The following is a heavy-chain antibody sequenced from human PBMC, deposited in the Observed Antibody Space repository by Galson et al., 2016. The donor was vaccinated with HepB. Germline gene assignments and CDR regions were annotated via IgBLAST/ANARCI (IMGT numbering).Heavy chain of an antibody. D-gene: IGHD2-15*01. CDR3: ARGRGRALRDPWDN. Sequence: SLRLSCAASGFTFSSHAMHWVRQAPGKGLEWVTVISYDGYNQYYGDSVKGRFTISRDNSKNTLHLQMNSLRVEDTAVYYCARGRGRALRDPWDNWGQGTLVTVSS. V-gene: IGHV3-30-3*01. CDR1: GFTFSSHA. CDR2: ISYDGYNQ. J-gene: IGHJ4*02.